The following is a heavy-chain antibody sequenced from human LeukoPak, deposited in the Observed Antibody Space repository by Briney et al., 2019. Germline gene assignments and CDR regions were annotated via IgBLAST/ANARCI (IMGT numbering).Heavy chain of an antibody. CDR2: ISYDGSNK. J-gene: IGHJ4*02. CDR3: ARDGVAYCGGDCYSDY. V-gene: IGHV3-30-3*01. Sequence: GGSLRLSCAASGFTFSSYAMHWVRQAPGKGLERVAVISYDGSNKYYADSVKGRFTISRDNSKNTLYLQMNSLRAEDTAVYYCARDGVAYCGGDCYSDYWGQGTLVTVSS. D-gene: IGHD2-21*01. CDR1: GFTFSSYA.